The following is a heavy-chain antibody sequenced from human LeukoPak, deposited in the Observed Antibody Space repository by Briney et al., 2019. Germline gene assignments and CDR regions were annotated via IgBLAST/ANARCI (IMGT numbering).Heavy chain of an antibody. CDR2: ITASSTAI. D-gene: IGHD4-17*01. CDR1: GFTFNTYT. CDR3: AKGVLNGDYFDY. Sequence: PGGSLRLSCAASGFTFNTYTMNWVRQAPGKGLEWVSSITASSTAIYSADSVKGRFTISRDNSKNTLYLQMNSLRAEDTAVYYCAKGVLNGDYFDYWGQGTLVTVSS. J-gene: IGHJ4*02. V-gene: IGHV3-21*01.